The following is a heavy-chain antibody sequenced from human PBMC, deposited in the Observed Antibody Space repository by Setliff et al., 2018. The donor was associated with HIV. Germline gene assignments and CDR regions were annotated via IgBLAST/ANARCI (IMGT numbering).Heavy chain of an antibody. D-gene: IGHD3-3*01. CDR1: GGSISSHY. Sequence: KTSETLSLTCTVSGGSISSHYWSWIRQPPGKGLEWIGYIYYSGSTSYSPSLKSRVTILLDMSKNQVSLNLTSVTAADTAVYYCARGTLHYDFWSGSLDYWGQGTLVTVSS. V-gene: IGHV4-59*11. CDR3: ARGTLHYDFWSGSLDY. J-gene: IGHJ4*02. CDR2: IYYSGST.